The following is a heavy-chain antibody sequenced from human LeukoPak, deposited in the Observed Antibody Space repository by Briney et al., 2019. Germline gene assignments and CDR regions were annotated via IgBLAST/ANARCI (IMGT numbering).Heavy chain of an antibody. CDR2: VYYSGNT. J-gene: IGHJ5*02. CDR1: GGSISSSGSY. CDR3: ARVMAARREDLNWFDP. D-gene: IGHD6-6*01. Sequence: SEALSLTCTVAGGSISSSGSYWGWIRQPPGKGLEWIGSVYYSGNTYNPSLKSRVTISVDTSKNQFSLNLTSVNAADTAIYYCARVMAARREDLNWFDPWGQGTLVTVSS. V-gene: IGHV4-39*07.